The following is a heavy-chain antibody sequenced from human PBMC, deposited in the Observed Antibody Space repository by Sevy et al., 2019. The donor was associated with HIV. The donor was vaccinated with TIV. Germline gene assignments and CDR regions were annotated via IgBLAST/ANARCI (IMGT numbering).Heavy chain of an antibody. CDR1: GGSISSSSYY. Sequence: SETLSLTCTVSGGSISSSSYYWGWIRQPPGKGLEWIGSIYYSGSTYYNPSLKSRVTISVDTSKNQFSLKLSSVTAADTAVYYCARRTSGTTLYNWFDPWGQGTLVTVSS. CDR3: ARRTSGTTLYNWFDP. J-gene: IGHJ5*02. CDR2: IYYSGST. D-gene: IGHD1-26*01. V-gene: IGHV4-39*01.